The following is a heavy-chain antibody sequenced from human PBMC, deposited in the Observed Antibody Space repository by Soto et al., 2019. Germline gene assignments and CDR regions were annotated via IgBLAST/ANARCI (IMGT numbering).Heavy chain of an antibody. Sequence: GGSLRLSCAASGFTFSSYSMNWVRQAPGKGLEWVSSISSSSSYIYYAASVKGRFTISRDNAKNSLYLQMNSLRAEDTAVYYCARRLWNYEAFDIWGQGTMVTVS. CDR2: ISSSSSYI. J-gene: IGHJ3*02. CDR1: GFTFSSYS. CDR3: ARRLWNYEAFDI. D-gene: IGHD1-7*01. V-gene: IGHV3-21*01.